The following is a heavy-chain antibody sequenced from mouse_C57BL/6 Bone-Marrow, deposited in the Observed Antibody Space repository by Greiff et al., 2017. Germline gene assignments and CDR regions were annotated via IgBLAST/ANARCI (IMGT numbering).Heavy chain of an antibody. J-gene: IGHJ4*01. V-gene: IGHV1-5*01. CDR1: GYTFTSYW. Sequence: EVQLQQSGPVLVRPGASVKMSCKTSGYTFTSYWMHWVKQRPGQGLEWIGAIYPGNSDTSYNQKFKGKAKLTAVTSASTAYMELSSLTNEDSAVYYCSRGFYYGMDYWGQGTSVTVSS. CDR3: SRGFYYGMDY. CDR2: IYPGNSDT.